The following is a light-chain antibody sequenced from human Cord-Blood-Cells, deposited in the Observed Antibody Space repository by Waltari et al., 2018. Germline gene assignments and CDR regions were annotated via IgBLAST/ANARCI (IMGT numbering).Light chain of an antibody. Sequence: QSALTQPASVSWSPGQSITLPCTGTSSDVGGYNYVSWYQQHPGKAPKLMIYDVSNRPSGVSNRFSGSKSGNTASLTISGLQAEDEADYYCSSYTSSSTLVFGTGTKVTVL. J-gene: IGLJ1*01. CDR2: DVS. V-gene: IGLV2-14*01. CDR3: SSYTSSSTLV. CDR1: SSDVGGYNY.